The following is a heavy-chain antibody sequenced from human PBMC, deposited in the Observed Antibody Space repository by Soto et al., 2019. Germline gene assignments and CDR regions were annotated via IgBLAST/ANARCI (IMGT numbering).Heavy chain of an antibody. Sequence: QITLKESGPTLVKPTQTLTLTCTFSGFSLSTSGVGVGWIRQSPGKALEWLALIYWDDDKRYSPSLKSRLTITKDTSRNQVVLIMTNMDPVDTATYYCAHRRGISSWDNWFVPWGQGTLVTVSS. CDR1: GFSLSTSGVG. J-gene: IGHJ5*02. CDR2: IYWDDDK. D-gene: IGHD6-13*01. CDR3: AHRRGISSWDNWFVP. V-gene: IGHV2-5*02.